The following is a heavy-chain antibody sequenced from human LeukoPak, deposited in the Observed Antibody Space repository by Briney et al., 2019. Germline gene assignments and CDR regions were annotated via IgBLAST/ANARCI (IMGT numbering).Heavy chain of an antibody. V-gene: IGHV3-33*06. J-gene: IGHJ4*02. Sequence: GGSLRLSCAASGFTFSSYGIHWVRQAPGKGLEWVAVIWDDGSNKYYTDSVKGRFTISRDNSKNTLYLQMSSLRAEDTAVYYCAKDVAANWKEGLDYWGQGTLVTVSS. CDR3: AKDVAANWKEGLDY. CDR1: GFTFSSYG. CDR2: IWDDGSNK. D-gene: IGHD1-1*01.